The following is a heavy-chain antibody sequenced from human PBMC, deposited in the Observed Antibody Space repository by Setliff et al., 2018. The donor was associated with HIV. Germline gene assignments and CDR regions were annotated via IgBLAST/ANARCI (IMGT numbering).Heavy chain of an antibody. J-gene: IGHJ6*03. V-gene: IGHV3-30*19. CDR1: GFTFSSYG. CDR3: ARGGRCCGGPYYYYYMDV. CDR2: IWFDGSNK. Sequence: PGGSLRLSCVASGFTFSSYGMHWVRQAPGKGLEWVAVIWFDGSNKYYADSVKGRFTISRDNSKNTLYLQMNSLRAEDTAVYYCARGGRCCGGPYYYYYMDVWGKGTTVTVSS.